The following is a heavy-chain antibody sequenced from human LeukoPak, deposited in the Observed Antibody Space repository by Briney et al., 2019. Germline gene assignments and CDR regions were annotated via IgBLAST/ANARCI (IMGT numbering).Heavy chain of an antibody. CDR2: IYGGGST. Sequence: GGSLRLSCAASGFTVSSYYMSWVRQAPGKGLEWVSIIYGGGSTYYADSVKGRFTISRDNSISGDNSKGTLFLQMNSLRAEDTAVYYCARGGYGSGSYRYAFDIWGQGTMVTVSS. V-gene: IGHV3-66*01. CDR1: GFTVSSYY. CDR3: ARGGYGSGSYRYAFDI. D-gene: IGHD3-10*01. J-gene: IGHJ3*02.